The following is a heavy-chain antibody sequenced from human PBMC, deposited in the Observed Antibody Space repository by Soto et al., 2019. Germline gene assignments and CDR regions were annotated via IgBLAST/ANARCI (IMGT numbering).Heavy chain of an antibody. CDR3: AKGKTFENDWKIDALDM. V-gene: IGHV3-66*01. CDR1: GFTVSSNY. D-gene: IGHD1-1*01. CDR2: IYSGGST. Sequence: GGSLRLSCAASGFTVSSNYMSWVRQAPGKGLEWVSVIYSGGSTYYAGSVKGRFTISRDHSNNTLHLQMNSLRAEDTAVYFCAKGKTFENDWKIDALDMWGQGKMVTVS. J-gene: IGHJ3*02.